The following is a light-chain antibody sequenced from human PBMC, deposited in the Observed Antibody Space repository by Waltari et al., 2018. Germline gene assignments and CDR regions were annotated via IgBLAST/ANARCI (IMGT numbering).Light chain of an antibody. CDR3: CSFRGSYTYV. J-gene: IGLJ1*01. CDR2: DIS. Sequence: QSALTQPRSVTGSPGQSVTISCTGITHDVDASKYFSWFQQHPGSAPKLLIFDISERPSGVPDRFSGSKSANTASLTISGLQPEDEATYFCCSFRGSYTYVFGPGTSVTV. CDR1: THDVDASKY. V-gene: IGLV2-11*01.